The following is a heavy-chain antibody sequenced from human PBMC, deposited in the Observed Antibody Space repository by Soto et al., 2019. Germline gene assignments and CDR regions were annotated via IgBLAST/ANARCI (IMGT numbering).Heavy chain of an antibody. D-gene: IGHD2-8*01. CDR3: TRVYAYYFDY. V-gene: IGHV4-59*01. J-gene: IGHJ4*02. CDR2: IYYSGST. Sequence: SETLSLTCTVSGGSISSYYWSWIRQPPGKGLEWIGYIYYSGSTNYNPSLKSRVTISVDTSKNQFSLKLSSVTAADTAVYYWTRVYAYYFDYWGQGTLVTVSS. CDR1: GGSISSYY.